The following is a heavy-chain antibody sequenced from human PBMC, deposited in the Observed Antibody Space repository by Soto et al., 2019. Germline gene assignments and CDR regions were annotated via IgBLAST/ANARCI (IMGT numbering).Heavy chain of an antibody. CDR1: GGSVSSGSYY. V-gene: IGHV4-61*01. CDR2: IYYSGST. J-gene: IGHJ4*02. D-gene: IGHD5-18*01. Sequence: QVQLQESGPGLVKPSETLSLTCTVSGGSVSSGSYYWSWIRQPPGKGLEWIGYIYYSGSTNYNPSLKSRVTISVDTSKNQFSLKLSSVTAADTAVYYCARDRRGYSYGLDYWGQGTLVTVSS. CDR3: ARDRRGYSYGLDY.